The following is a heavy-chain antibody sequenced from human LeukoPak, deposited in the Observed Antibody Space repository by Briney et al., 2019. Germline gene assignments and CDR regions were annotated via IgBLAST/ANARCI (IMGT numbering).Heavy chain of an antibody. CDR2: ISSSSSYI. J-gene: IGHJ3*02. Sequence: PGGSLRLSCAASGFTFSSYSMNWVRQAPGKGLEWVSSISSSSSYIYYADSAKGRFTISRDNAKNSMYLQMSRVRGEDTAVYYCARMPTVTRAFDIWGQGTMVTVSS. CDR3: ARMPTVTRAFDI. D-gene: IGHD4-17*01. CDR1: GFTFSSYS. V-gene: IGHV3-21*01.